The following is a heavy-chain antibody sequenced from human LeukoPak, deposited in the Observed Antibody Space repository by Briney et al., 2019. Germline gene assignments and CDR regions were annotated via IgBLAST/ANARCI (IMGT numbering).Heavy chain of an antibody. D-gene: IGHD3-10*01. CDR1: GFTFSNAW. J-gene: IGHJ4*02. CDR2: IKSKTDGGTT. Sequence: GGYLRLSCAAAGFTFSNAWMSWVRQAPGKGLEWVGRIKSKTDGGTTDYAAPVKGRFTISRDDSKNTLYLQMNSLKTEDTAVYYCTTTSWIYGSGSYYKGTFDYWGQGTLVTVSS. V-gene: IGHV3-15*01. CDR3: TTTSWIYGSGSYYKGTFDY.